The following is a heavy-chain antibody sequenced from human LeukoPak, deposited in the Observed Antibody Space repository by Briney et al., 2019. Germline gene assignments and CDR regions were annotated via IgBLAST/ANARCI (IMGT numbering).Heavy chain of an antibody. Sequence: GASVKVSCKASGYTFTSYDINWVRQATGQGLEWMGWMNPNSGNTGYAQKFQGRVTITRNTSISTAYMELSSLRSEDTAVYYCARVGSSWYDPFDYWGQGTLVTVSS. D-gene: IGHD6-13*01. CDR2: MNPNSGNT. V-gene: IGHV1-8*01. CDR1: GYTFTSYD. CDR3: ARVGSSWYDPFDY. J-gene: IGHJ4*02.